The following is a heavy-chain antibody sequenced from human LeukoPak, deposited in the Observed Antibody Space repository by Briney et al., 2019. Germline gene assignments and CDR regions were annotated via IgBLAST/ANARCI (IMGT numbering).Heavy chain of an antibody. D-gene: IGHD2-15*01. V-gene: IGHV1-69*13. Sequence: SVKVSCKASGGTFSSYAISWVRQAPGQGLEWMGGIIPIFGTANYAQKFQGRVTITADESTSTAYMELSSLRSEDTAVYYCARVAGVVVAATEWLPRYYFDYWGQGTLVTVSS. CDR3: ARVAGVVVAATEWLPRYYFDY. CDR1: GGTFSSYA. J-gene: IGHJ4*02. CDR2: IIPIFGTA.